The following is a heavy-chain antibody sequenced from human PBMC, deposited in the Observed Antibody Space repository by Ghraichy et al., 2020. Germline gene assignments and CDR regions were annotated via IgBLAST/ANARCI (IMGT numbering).Heavy chain of an antibody. CDR2: FYYSGGT. CDR1: GGSISSYY. D-gene: IGHD2-21*02. CDR3: ARAVGIVVVTAPVRFDP. J-gene: IGHJ5*02. Sequence: GSLRLSCSVSGGSISSYYWSWIRQPPGKGLEWIGYFYYSGGTKYNPSLKSRVTISVDTSKNQFSLKLSSVTAADTAVYYCARAVGIVVVTAPVRFDPWGQGTLVTVSS. V-gene: IGHV4-59*01.